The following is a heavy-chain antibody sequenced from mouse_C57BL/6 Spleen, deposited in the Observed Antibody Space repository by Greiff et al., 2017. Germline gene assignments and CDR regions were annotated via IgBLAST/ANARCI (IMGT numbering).Heavy chain of an antibody. CDR1: GYTFTDYE. CDR2: IDPETGGT. CDR3: TRGCYSY. D-gene: IGHD2-12*01. Sequence: QVQLQQSGAELVRPGASVTLSCKASGYTFTDYEMHWVKQTPVHGLEWIGAIDPETGGTAYNQKFKGKAILTADKSSSTASMELRSLTSADSAVYYCTRGCYSYWGQGTLVTVSA. V-gene: IGHV1-15*01. J-gene: IGHJ3*01.